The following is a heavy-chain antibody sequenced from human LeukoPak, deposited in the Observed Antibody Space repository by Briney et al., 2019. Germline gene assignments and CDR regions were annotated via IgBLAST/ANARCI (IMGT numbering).Heavy chain of an antibody. V-gene: IGHV4-30-4*01. J-gene: IGHJ4*02. Sequence: SETLSLTCTVSGGSISSGDYYWSWIRQPPGKGLEWSGYIYYSASTYCNPSLKSRVTISVDTSKNQFSLKLSSVTAADTAVYYCARLSDDSSGYYYVDYWGQGTLVTLS. CDR3: ARLSDDSSGYYYVDY. CDR1: GGSISSGDYY. D-gene: IGHD3-22*01. CDR2: IYYSAST.